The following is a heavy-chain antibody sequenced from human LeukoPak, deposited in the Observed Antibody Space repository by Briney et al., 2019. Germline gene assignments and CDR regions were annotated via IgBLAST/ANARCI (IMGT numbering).Heavy chain of an antibody. CDR1: GFTFSSYA. CDR3: ATTPLWFGELPDDY. Sequence: PGGSLRLSCAASGFTFSSYAVSWVRQAPGKGLEWVSAISGSGGSTYYADSVKGRFTISRDNSKSTLYLQMNSLRAEDTAVYYCATTPLWFGELPDDYWGQGTLVTVSS. CDR2: ISGSGGST. J-gene: IGHJ4*02. D-gene: IGHD3-10*01. V-gene: IGHV3-23*01.